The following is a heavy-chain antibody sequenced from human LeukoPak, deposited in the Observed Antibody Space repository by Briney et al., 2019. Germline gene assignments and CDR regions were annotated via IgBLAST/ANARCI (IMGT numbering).Heavy chain of an antibody. CDR1: GYSFTGYW. J-gene: IGHJ6*02. CDR2: IYPGDSDT. Sequence: GESLKISFKGSGYSFTGYWIGWVRPMPGKGLEWMGIIYPGDSDTRYSPSFQGQVTISADKSISTAYLQWSSLKASDTAIYYCAKHSTYYGMDVWGQGTTVTVSS. CDR3: AKHSTYYGMDV. V-gene: IGHV5-51*01.